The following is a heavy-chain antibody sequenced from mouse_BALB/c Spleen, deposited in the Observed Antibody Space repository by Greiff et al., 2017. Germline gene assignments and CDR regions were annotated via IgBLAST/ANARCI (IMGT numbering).Heavy chain of an antibody. J-gene: IGHJ2*01. D-gene: IGHD2-3*01. Sequence: VQLQQSGPELVKPGASVKMSCKASGYTFTSYVMHWVKQKPGQGLEWIGYINPYNDGTKYNEKFKGKATLTSDKSSSTAYMELSSLTSEDSAVYYCASMDDGYYRNNDYWGQGTTLTVSS. CDR2: INPYNDGT. CDR1: GYTFTSYV. V-gene: IGHV1-14*01. CDR3: ASMDDGYYRNNDY.